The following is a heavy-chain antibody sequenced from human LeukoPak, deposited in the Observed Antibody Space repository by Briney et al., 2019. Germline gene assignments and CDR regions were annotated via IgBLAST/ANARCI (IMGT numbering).Heavy chain of an antibody. D-gene: IGHD3-22*01. Sequence: PSETLSLTCTVSGGSISSHYWSWIRQPPGKGLEWIGYVYYSGSTNYNPSLKSRVTISVDTSKNQFSLKLSSVTAADTAVYYCARAYYYDSRGYYMFDYWGQGTLVTVSS. J-gene: IGHJ4*02. CDR3: ARAYYYDSRGYYMFDY. CDR2: VYYSGST. V-gene: IGHV4-59*11. CDR1: GGSISSHY.